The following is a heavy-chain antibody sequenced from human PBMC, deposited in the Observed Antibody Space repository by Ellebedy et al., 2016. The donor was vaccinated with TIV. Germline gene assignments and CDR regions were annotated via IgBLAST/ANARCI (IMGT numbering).Heavy chain of an antibody. Sequence: GGSLRLSXKGSGYSFTSYWIGWVRQMPGKGLEWMGIIYPGDSDTRYSPSFQGQVTISADKSISTAYLQWSSLKASDTAMYYCARRRVWGSYRPAPFDYWGQGTLVTVSS. V-gene: IGHV5-51*01. CDR2: IYPGDSDT. J-gene: IGHJ4*02. D-gene: IGHD3-16*02. CDR1: GYSFTSYW. CDR3: ARRRVWGSYRPAPFDY.